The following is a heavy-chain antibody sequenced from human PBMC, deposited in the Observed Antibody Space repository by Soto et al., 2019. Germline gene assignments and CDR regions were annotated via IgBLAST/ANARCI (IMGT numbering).Heavy chain of an antibody. CDR3: VREDGVVGVSSAFDS. V-gene: IGHV3-21*01. Sequence: PGGSLRLSCAASGFTFSSYSMNWVRQAPGKGLEWVSSISSSSSYIYYADSVKGRFTISRDNTQNSLFLQMSRLGPEDTATYYCVREDGVVGVSSAFDSWGQGTLVTVSS. D-gene: IGHD1-26*01. J-gene: IGHJ4*02. CDR2: ISSSSSYI. CDR1: GFTFSSYS.